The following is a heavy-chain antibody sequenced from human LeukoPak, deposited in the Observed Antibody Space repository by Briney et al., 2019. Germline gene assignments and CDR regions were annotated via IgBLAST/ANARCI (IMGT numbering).Heavy chain of an antibody. D-gene: IGHD6-6*01. Sequence: GGSLRLSCAASGFTFSSYAMTWVRQAPGKGLEWVSYISSSGSTIYYADSVKGRFTISRDNAKNSLYLQMNSLRAEDTAVYYCASLSSMGIGVGDSSSFDYWGQGTLVTVSS. CDR1: GFTFSSYA. CDR3: ASLSSMGIGVGDSSSFDY. V-gene: IGHV3-48*04. CDR2: ISSSGSTI. J-gene: IGHJ4*02.